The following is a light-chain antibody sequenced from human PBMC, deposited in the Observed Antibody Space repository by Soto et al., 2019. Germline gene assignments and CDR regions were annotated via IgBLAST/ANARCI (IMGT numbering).Light chain of an antibody. CDR3: QHSSSSHLLT. CDR1: QSVDSK. Sequence: EIWMTQYPATLSVFPGERATLSCRASQSVDSKLAWYQQKPGQAPRLLIYGASSRATGIPDRFSGSGSGTDFTLTISRLETADFAVYYCQHSSSSHLLTFGGGTKVDIK. V-gene: IGKV3-20*01. CDR2: GAS. J-gene: IGKJ4*01.